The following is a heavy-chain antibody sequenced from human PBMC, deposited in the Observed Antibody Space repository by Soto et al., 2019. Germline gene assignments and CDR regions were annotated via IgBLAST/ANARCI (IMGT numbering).Heavy chain of an antibody. D-gene: IGHD5-18*01. J-gene: IGHJ5*02. CDR1: GGSVSSGSYY. V-gene: IGHV4-61*01. CDR3: ARGVPYSYGYVSWFDP. Sequence: QVQLQESGPGLVKPSETLSLTCTVSGGSVSSGSYYWSWIRQPPGKGLEWIGYIYYSGSTNYNPSLKSRVTISVDTSKNQFSLMLSSVTAADTAVYYCARGVPYSYGYVSWFDPWGQGTLVTVSS. CDR2: IYYSGST.